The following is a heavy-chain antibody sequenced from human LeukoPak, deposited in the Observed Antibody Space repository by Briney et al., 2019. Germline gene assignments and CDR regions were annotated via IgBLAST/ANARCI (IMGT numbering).Heavy chain of an antibody. CDR2: IYYSGST. CDR3: ARAEEWELPDAFDI. Sequence: SETLSLTCTVSGGSISSYYWSWIRQPPEKGLEWIGYIYYSGSTNYNPSLKSRVTISVDTSKNQFSLNLSSVTDADTSVYYCARAEEWELPDAFDIWGPGTMVTVSS. V-gene: IGHV4-59*01. D-gene: IGHD1-26*01. J-gene: IGHJ3*02. CDR1: GGSISSYY.